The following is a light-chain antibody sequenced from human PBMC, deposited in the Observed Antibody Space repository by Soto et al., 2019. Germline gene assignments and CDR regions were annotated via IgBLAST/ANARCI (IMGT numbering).Light chain of an antibody. CDR1: QTIGAN. J-gene: IGKJ5*01. CDR2: ATS. V-gene: IGKV1-39*01. Sequence: DIQMTQSPSSLSASVGDRVTITCRASQTIGANLNWYRQKPGKAPTLLIYATSNLQIGVPSRFSGSGSGTEFTLTISSLEPEDFGTYYCQQSYKMPSFGQGTRLEIK. CDR3: QQSYKMPS.